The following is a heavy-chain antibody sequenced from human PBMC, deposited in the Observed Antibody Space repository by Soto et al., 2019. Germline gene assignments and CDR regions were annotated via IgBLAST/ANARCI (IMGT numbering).Heavy chain of an antibody. CDR2: INSDGSST. CDR3: ASVGVVVAATSYYYYYGMDV. D-gene: IGHD2-15*01. Sequence: GGSLRLSCAASGFTFSSYWMHWVRQAPGKGLVWVSRINSDGSSTSYADSVKGRFTISRDNAKNTLYLQMNSLRAEDTAVYYCASVGVVVAATSYYYYYGMDVWGQGTTVTVSS. J-gene: IGHJ6*02. V-gene: IGHV3-74*01. CDR1: GFTFSSYW.